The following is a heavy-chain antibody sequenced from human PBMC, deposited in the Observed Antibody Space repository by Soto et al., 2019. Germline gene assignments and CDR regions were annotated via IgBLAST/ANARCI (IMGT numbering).Heavy chain of an antibody. Sequence: QVQLVQSGSEVKKPGASVTVSCKAFGYTFTSYGFSWVRQVPGQGLEWLGGISAFNGDTQYAQTMKGRLTVTTDTSTTTVHMQLRSLTPADTAVYYCTREAGWQRMVPYDWGQGTLVSVS. J-gene: IGHJ4*02. CDR3: TREAGWQRMVPYD. V-gene: IGHV1-18*04. CDR1: GYTFTSYG. CDR2: ISAFNGDT. D-gene: IGHD6-25*01.